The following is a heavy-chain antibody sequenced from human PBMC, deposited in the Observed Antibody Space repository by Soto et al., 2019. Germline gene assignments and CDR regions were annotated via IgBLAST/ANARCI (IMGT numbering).Heavy chain of an antibody. V-gene: IGHV5-51*01. CDR3: ARRGITGPLGWFDP. D-gene: IGHD1-20*01. CDR1: GYSFTSYW. Sequence: GQSQTVSCNGSGYSFTSYWIGRVRQIHGKGLEWMGIIYPGDSDTRYSPSFQGQVTSSADKSISTAYLQWSSLKASDTAMYYCARRGITGPLGWFDPWGQGTLVTVSS. J-gene: IGHJ5*02. CDR2: IYPGDSDT.